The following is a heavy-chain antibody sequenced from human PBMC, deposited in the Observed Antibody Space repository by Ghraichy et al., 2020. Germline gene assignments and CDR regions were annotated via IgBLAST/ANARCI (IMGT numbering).Heavy chain of an antibody. J-gene: IGHJ4*02. D-gene: IGHD3-9*01. Sequence: GGSLRLSCAASGFTFSSYAMSWVRQAPGKGLEWVSAISGSGGSTYYADSVKGRFTISRDNSKNTLYLQMNSLRAEDTAVYYCAKDESGGGAYYDILSSYYFDYWGQGTLVTVSS. CDR3: AKDESGGGAYYDILSSYYFDY. CDR2: ISGSGGST. V-gene: IGHV3-23*01. CDR1: GFTFSSYA.